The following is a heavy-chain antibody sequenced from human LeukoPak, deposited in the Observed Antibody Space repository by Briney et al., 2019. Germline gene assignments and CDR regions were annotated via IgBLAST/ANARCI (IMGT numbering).Heavy chain of an antibody. V-gene: IGHV1-69*13. CDR3: ARGDYGFDY. J-gene: IGHJ4*02. CDR2: IIPIFGTA. D-gene: IGHD4-17*01. Sequence: SVKVSCKASGGTFSIYAISWVRQVPGQGLEWMGGIIPIFGTANYAQKFQGRVTITADESTSTAYMELSSLRSEDTAVYYCARGDYGFDYWGQGTLVTVSS. CDR1: GGTFSIYA.